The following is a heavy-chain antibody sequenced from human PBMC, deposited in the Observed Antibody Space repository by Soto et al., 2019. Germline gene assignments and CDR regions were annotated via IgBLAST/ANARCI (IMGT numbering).Heavy chain of an antibody. V-gene: IGHV1-3*01. CDR2: INAGNGNT. Sequence: ASVKVSCKASGYTFTSYAMHWVRQAPGQRLEWMGWINAGNGNTKYSQKFQGRVTITRDTSASTAYMELSSLRSEDTAVYYCARDLGPGYCTNGVCYRGYWFDPWGQGTLVTVSS. CDR3: ARDLGPGYCTNGVCYRGYWFDP. J-gene: IGHJ5*02. D-gene: IGHD2-8*01. CDR1: GYTFTSYA.